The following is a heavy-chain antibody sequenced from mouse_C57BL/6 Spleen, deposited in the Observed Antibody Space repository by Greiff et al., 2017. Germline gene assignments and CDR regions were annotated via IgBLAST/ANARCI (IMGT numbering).Heavy chain of an antibody. CDR1: GYTFTDYY. J-gene: IGHJ4*01. V-gene: IGHV1-77*01. D-gene: IGHD1-1*01. CDR3: AGYYYGSSYEAMDY. Sequence: VQLQQSGAELVKPGASVKISCKASGYTFTDYYINWVKQRPGQGLEWIGKIGPGSGSTYYNEKFKGKAKLTADKSSSTAYMQLSSLTSEDSAVYFCAGYYYGSSYEAMDYWGQGTSVTVSS. CDR2: IGPGSGST.